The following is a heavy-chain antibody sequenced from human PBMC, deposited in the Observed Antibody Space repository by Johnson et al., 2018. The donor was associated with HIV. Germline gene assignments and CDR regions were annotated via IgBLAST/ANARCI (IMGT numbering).Heavy chain of an antibody. CDR1: GFTHSAYW. J-gene: IGHJ3*02. D-gene: IGHD3-22*01. V-gene: IGHV3-66*01. Sequence: VQLVESGGGLVQPGGSLRLSCAASGFTHSAYWMTWVRQAPGKGLEWVSVIYSGGTTYNADSVKGRFTISRDNSKNTLYLQMNSLRAEDTAVYYCAREYYYDSSGYNAFDIWGQGTMVTVSS. CDR3: AREYYYDSSGYNAFDI. CDR2: IYSGGTT.